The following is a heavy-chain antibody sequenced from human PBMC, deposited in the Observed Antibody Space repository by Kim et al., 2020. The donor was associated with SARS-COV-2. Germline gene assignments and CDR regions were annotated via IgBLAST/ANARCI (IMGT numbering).Heavy chain of an antibody. V-gene: IGHV3-30*07. D-gene: IGHD1-26*01. CDR3: ARDRAASGSTRGPFDN. Sequence: SVKRRLTISRDNSENTMYLQRSRLRAEDTAVYYCARDRAASGSTRGPFDNWGQGTLVTVSS. J-gene: IGHJ4*02.